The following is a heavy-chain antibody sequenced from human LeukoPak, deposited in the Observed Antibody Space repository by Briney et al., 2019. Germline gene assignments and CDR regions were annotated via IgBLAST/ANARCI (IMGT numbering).Heavy chain of an antibody. CDR3: ARDLGVRLVVPAAMQYNWFDP. D-gene: IGHD2-2*01. CDR2: ISAYNGNT. V-gene: IGHV1-18*01. Sequence: ASVKVSCKASGYTFTSYGISWVRQAPGQGLEWMGWISAYNGNTNYAQKLQGRVTMTTDTSTSTAYMELRSLRSDDTAVYYCARDLGVRLVVPAAMQYNWFDPWGQGTLVTVSS. CDR1: GYTFTSYG. J-gene: IGHJ5*02.